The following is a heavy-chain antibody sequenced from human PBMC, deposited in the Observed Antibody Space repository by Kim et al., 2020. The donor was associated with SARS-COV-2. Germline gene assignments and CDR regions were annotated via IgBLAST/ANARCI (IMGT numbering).Heavy chain of an antibody. D-gene: IGHD7-27*01. J-gene: IGHJ4*02. CDR1: GFTFSSYS. V-gene: IGHV3-48*04. CDR3: AANWAHY. Sequence: GGSLRLSCAASGFTFSSYSMNWVRQAPGKGLEWVSYISSSSSTIYYAASVKGRFTISRDNAKNSLYLQMNSLRAEDTAVYYCAANWAHYWGQGTLVTVSS. CDR2: ISSSSSTI.